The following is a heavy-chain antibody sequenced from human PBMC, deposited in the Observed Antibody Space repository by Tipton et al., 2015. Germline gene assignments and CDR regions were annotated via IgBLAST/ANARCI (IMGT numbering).Heavy chain of an antibody. D-gene: IGHD6-13*01. CDR1: GESVSSNSAA. CDR2: TYYRSKWYS. J-gene: IGHJ5*02. Sequence: GLVKPSQTLSLTCAISGESVSSNSAAWNWVRQSPSRGLEWLGRTYYRSKWYSDYAVSVKSRITINSDTSKNQFTLHLNSVTPDDTAMYYCARGAQHSTWSWGQGTLVTVSS. V-gene: IGHV6-1*01. CDR3: ARGAQHSTWS.